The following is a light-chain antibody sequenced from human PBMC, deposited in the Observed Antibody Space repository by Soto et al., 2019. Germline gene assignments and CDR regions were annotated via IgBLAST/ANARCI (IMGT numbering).Light chain of an antibody. CDR1: SSDVGDYNY. CDR2: EVS. V-gene: IGLV2-8*01. Sequence: QSVLTQPPSASGSPGQSVTISCTGTSSDVGDYNYVSWYQQHPGKAPTLMIYEVSKRPSGVPDRFSGSKSGNTASLTVSGLQAEDEADYYFSSYAGSNNLVFGGGTKLTVL. J-gene: IGLJ2*01. CDR3: SSYAGSNNLV.